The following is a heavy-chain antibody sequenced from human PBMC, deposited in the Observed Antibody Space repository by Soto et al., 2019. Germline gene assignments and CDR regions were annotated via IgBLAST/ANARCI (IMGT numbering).Heavy chain of an antibody. V-gene: IGHV3-23*01. CDR2: ISGSGGST. D-gene: IGHD6-19*01. Sequence: PGGFLRLSCAASGFTFISYAMSWVRQAPGKGLEWVSAISGSGGSTYYADSVKGRFTISRDNSKNTLYLQMNSLRAEDTAVYYCAKGLRSSGWSENFDYWGQGTLVTVSS. CDR1: GFTFISYA. CDR3: AKGLRSSGWSENFDY. J-gene: IGHJ4*02.